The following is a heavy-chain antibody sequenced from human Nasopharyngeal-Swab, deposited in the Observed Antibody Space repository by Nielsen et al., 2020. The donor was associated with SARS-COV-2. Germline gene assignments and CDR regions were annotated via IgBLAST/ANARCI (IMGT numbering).Heavy chain of an antibody. V-gene: IGHV3-23*01. J-gene: IGHJ4*02. CDR3: AKGLSYDSSGYYDY. D-gene: IGHD3-22*01. CDR2: FSGSGGTT. CDR1: GFTFSSYA. Sequence: GESLKISCAASGFTFSSYAMSWVRQAPGKGLEWVSSFSGSGGTTYYTDAVKGRFTISRDNSKNTLYLQMNSLRAEDTAVYYCAKGLSYDSSGYYDYWGQGTLVTVSS.